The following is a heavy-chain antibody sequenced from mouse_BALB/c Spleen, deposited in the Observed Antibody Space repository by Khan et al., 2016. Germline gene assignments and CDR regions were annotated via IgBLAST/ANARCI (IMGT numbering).Heavy chain of an antibody. D-gene: IGHD1-1*01. CDR2: ISYSGST. V-gene: IGHV3-8*02. CDR1: GDSITSGY. J-gene: IGHJ4*01. Sequence: EVQLQESGPSLVKPSQTLSLTCSVTGDSITSGYWNWIRKFPGNKLEYMGYISYSGSTFYNPYPKSRISITRYTSKNQYYLQLNSVTTEDTAPDYCASYDGSSCVRAMDYWGQGTSVTVSS. CDR3: ASYDGSSCVRAMDY.